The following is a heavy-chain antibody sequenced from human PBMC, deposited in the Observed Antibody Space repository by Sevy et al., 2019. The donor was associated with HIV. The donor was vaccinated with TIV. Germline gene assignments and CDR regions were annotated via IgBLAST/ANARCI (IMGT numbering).Heavy chain of an antibody. CDR2: ISSRNIYI. CDR1: GFTFSSYS. D-gene: IGHD3-10*01. CDR3: ARGVGVVGGVIDS. V-gene: IGHV3-21*01. J-gene: IGHJ4*02. Sequence: GGSLRLSCAASGFTFSSYSMNWVRQAPGKGLEWVSSISSRNIYIYYVDSVKDRFTISRDNAKNSLDLQMNSLRAEDTAVYYCARGVGVVGGVIDSWGQGTLVTVSS.